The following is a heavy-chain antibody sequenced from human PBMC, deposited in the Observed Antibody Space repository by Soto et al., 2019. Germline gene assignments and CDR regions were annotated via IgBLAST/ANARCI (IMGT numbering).Heavy chain of an antibody. CDR1: GFTFRSYA. D-gene: IGHD5-18*01. Sequence: VQLLESGGALAQPGGSLRLSCAASGFTFRSYAMSWVRQAPGKGLEWVSGISASGGNTYHAESVKERFTVSRDNIKNILDLQMNSLRVDDTAVYHCVRSGYSYGPNKYYFDYWGQGTLVSVSS. CDR2: ISASGGNT. J-gene: IGHJ4*02. V-gene: IGHV3-23*01. CDR3: VRSGYSYGPNKYYFDY.